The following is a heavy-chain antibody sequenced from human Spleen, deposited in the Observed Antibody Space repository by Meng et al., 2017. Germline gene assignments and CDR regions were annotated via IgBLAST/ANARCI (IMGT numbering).Heavy chain of an antibody. V-gene: IGHV4-4*02. J-gene: IGHJ3*02. CDR2: IYHSGDT. D-gene: IGHD1-1*01. CDR3: AACTKRYDNTDAFDI. CDR1: GGSISNDNW. Sequence: SETLSLTCAVSGGSISNDNWWSWVRQPPGKGLEWIGEIYHSGDTYYNPSLKSRAAMSVDKSKNQFSLKLNSVTAADTAVFYCAACTKRYDNTDAFDIWGQGKMVNGSS.